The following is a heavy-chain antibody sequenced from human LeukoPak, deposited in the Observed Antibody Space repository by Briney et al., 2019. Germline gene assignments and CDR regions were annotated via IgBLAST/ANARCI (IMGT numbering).Heavy chain of an antibody. CDR1: GFTFSSYA. J-gene: IGHJ4*02. V-gene: IGHV3-30-3*01. CDR3: ARDLVAYYYDSSGYYPDY. D-gene: IGHD3-22*01. Sequence: PGRSLRLSCAASGFTFSSYAMHWVRQAPGKGLEWVAVISYDGSNKYYADSVKGRFTISRDNSKNTLYLQMNSLRAEDTAVYYCARDLVAYYYDSSGYYPDYWGQGTLVTVSS. CDR2: ISYDGSNK.